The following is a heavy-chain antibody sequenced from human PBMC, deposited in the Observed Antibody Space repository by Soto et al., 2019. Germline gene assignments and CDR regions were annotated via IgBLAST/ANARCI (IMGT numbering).Heavy chain of an antibody. V-gene: IGHV1-2*02. J-gene: IGHJ4*02. CDR1: GYTFTDNY. CDR2: INPNTGGA. Sequence: QVQLVQSGAEVKKPGASLKVSCKASGYTFTDNYIHWVRQDPGHGLEWMGWINPNTGGANYAQKFQGRVTVTRDTSITTAYMELSRLRSDDTAVYYCARDFSSSADGFDYWGQGTLVTVSS. D-gene: IGHD6-6*01. CDR3: ARDFSSSADGFDY.